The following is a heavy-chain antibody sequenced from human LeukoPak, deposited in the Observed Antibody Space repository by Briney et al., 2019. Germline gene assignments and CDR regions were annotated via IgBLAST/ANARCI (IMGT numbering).Heavy chain of an antibody. CDR2: IELDGRKK. V-gene: IGHV3-33*06. Sequence: GGSLRLSCAASGFTFRSDAMPWARQAPGKGLEWVAVIELDGRKKYYADSVRGRFTIPRDNSKNALYLQMDSLRAEDSAVYYCAKDLNGKYTFDYWGQGTLVTVSS. D-gene: IGHD6-6*01. CDR3: AKDLNGKYTFDY. J-gene: IGHJ4*02. CDR1: GFTFRSDA.